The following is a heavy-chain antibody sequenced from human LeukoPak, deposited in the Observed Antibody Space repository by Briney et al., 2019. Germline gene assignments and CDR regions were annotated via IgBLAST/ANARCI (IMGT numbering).Heavy chain of an antibody. CDR3: ARGENYSGSGSFRYFDL. V-gene: IGHV4-34*01. CDR2: INHRGST. D-gene: IGHD3-10*01. J-gene: IGHJ2*01. CDR1: GGSFSGSY. Sequence: SETLSLTCAVYGGSFSGSYWSWIRQPPGKGLEWIGEINHRGSTNYNPSLKSRVTISVDTSKNQFSLKLSSVTAADTAVYYCARGENYSGSGSFRYFDLWGRGTLVTVSS.